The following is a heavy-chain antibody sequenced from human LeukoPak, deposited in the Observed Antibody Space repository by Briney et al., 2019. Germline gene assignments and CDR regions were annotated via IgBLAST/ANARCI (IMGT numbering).Heavy chain of an antibody. CDR3: ARVKYYYDSSGYSYNWFDP. CDR2: IYTSGST. D-gene: IGHD3-22*01. V-gene: IGHV4-4*07. J-gene: IGHJ5*02. CDR1: GGSISSYY. Sequence: KPSGTLSLTCTVSGGSISSYYWSWIRQPAGKGLERIGRIYTSGSTNYNPSLKSRVTMSVDTSKNQFSLKLSSVTAADTAVYYCARVKYYYDSSGYSYNWFDPWGQGTLVTVSS.